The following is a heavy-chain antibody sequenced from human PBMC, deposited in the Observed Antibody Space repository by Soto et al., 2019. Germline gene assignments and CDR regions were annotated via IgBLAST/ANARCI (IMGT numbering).Heavy chain of an antibody. V-gene: IGHV3-23*01. CDR1: GFTFSSYA. Sequence: GGSLRLSCAASGFTFSSYAMSWVRQAPGKGLEWVSDISGSGGSTYYAGSVKGRFTISRDNSKNTLYLQMNSLRAEDTAVYYCAKDGDIVVVVAQYFDYWGQGTLVTVSS. CDR3: AKDGDIVVVVAQYFDY. D-gene: IGHD2-15*01. CDR2: ISGSGGST. J-gene: IGHJ4*02.